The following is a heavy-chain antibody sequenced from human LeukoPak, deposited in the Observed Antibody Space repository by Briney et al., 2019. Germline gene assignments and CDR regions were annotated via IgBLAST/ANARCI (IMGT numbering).Heavy chain of an antibody. CDR2: IIPIFGTA. V-gene: IGHV1-69*13. D-gene: IGHD2-2*01. CDR1: GYTFTSYD. J-gene: IGHJ4*02. CDR3: AQTYDYGDY. Sequence: ASVKVSCKASGYTFTSYDISWVRQAPGQGLEWMGGIIPIFGTANYAQKFQGRVTITADESTSTAYMELSSLRSEDTAVYYCAQTYDYGDYWGQGTLVTVSS.